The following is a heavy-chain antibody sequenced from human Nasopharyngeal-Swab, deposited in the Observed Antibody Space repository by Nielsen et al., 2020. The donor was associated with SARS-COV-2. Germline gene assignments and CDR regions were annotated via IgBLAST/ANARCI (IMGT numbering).Heavy chain of an antibody. D-gene: IGHD2-2*01. CDR3: AREICTRITCFDYGMDV. J-gene: IGHJ6*02. Sequence: VRQAPGKGLEWVANIKQDGSEKYYVDSVKGRFTISRDNAKNSLYLQMNNLRAEDTAVYYCAREICTRITCFDYGMDVWGQGTTVTVSS. V-gene: IGHV3-7*01. CDR2: IKQDGSEK.